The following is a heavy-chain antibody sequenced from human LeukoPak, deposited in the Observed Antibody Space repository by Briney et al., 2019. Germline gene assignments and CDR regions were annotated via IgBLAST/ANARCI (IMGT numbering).Heavy chain of an antibody. CDR2: IYHSGST. CDR3: AGDRRDFGVVIIDYYYGMDV. J-gene: IGHJ6*02. D-gene: IGHD3-3*01. CDR1: GGSISSGGYS. V-gene: IGHV4-30-2*01. Sequence: SETLSLTCAVSGGSISSGGYSWSWIRQPPGKGLEWIGYIYHSGSTYYNPSLKSRVTISVDTSKNQFSLKLSSVTAADTAVYYCAGDRRDFGVVIIDYYYGMDVWGQGTTVTVSS.